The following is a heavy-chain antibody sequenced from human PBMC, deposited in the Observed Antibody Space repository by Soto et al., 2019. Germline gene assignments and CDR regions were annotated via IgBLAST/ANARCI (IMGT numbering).Heavy chain of an antibody. J-gene: IGHJ6*03. CDR1: GFTFSSYW. Sequence: GGSLRLSCAASGFTFSSYWMHWVRQAPGKWLVWVSRINSDGSSTSYADSVKGRFAISRDNAKNTLYLQMNSLRAEDTAVYYCARAWYSSYYMDVWGKGTTVTVSS. D-gene: IGHD6-13*01. CDR2: INSDGSST. V-gene: IGHV3-74*01. CDR3: ARAWYSSYYMDV.